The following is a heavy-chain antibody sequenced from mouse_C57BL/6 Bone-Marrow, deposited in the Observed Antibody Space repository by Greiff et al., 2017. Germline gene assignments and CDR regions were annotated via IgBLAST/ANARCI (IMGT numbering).Heavy chain of an antibody. CDR3: ARKWATVVATRYAMDY. CDR2: IWSGGST. CDR1: GFSFTSYG. D-gene: IGHD1-1*01. J-gene: IGHJ4*01. Sequence: VQLQQSGPGLVQPSQSLSITCTASGFSFTSYGVHWVRQSPGKGLEWLGVIWSGGSTDYNAAFISRLSISKDNPKSQVCFKMNSLQADDTAIYYCARKWATVVATRYAMDYWGQGTSVTVSS. V-gene: IGHV2-2*01.